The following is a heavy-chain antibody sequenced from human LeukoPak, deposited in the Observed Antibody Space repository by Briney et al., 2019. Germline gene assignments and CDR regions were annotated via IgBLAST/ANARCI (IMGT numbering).Heavy chain of an antibody. D-gene: IGHD3-22*01. CDR2: IGGSGPTI. Sequence: GGSLRLSCAASGFTFSDYYMTWIRQAPGKGLEWVSYIGGSGPTIYYADSVEGRFTVSRDNAKNSLHLQMNSLRAEGTAVYYCARDRSGYYHGLDYWGQGILVTVSS. CDR3: ARDRSGYYHGLDY. J-gene: IGHJ4*02. CDR1: GFTFSDYY. V-gene: IGHV3-11*01.